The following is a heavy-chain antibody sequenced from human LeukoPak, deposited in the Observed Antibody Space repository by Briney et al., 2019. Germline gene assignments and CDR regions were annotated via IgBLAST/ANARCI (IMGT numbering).Heavy chain of an antibody. V-gene: IGHV3-23*01. CDR2: ISGSGGST. Sequence: PGGSLRLSCAASGFTFSSYSMNWVRQAPGKGLEWVSAISGSGGSTYYADSVKGRFTISRDNSKNTLYLQMNSLRAEDTAVYYCAKVVGVWELLEIDYWGQGTLVTVSS. CDR1: GFTFSSYS. D-gene: IGHD1-26*01. J-gene: IGHJ4*02. CDR3: AKVVGVWELLEIDY.